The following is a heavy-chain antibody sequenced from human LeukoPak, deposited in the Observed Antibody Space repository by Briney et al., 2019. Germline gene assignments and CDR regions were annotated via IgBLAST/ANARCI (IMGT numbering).Heavy chain of an antibody. CDR2: VIPNSGGT. J-gene: IGHJ4*02. V-gene: IGHV1-2*02. D-gene: IGHD3-10*01. CDR1: GYTFTDSY. Sequence: AASVKVSCTASGYTFTDSYIHWVRQAPGQGLEWMGWVIPNSGGTNYAQKFQGRVTMTRDTSISTAYMDLSTLRSDDTAIYYCTRGTVTYGLDYWGQGTLVTVSS. CDR3: TRGTVTYGLDY.